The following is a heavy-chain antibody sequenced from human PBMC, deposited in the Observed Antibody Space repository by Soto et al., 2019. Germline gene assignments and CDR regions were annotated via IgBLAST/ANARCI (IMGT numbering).Heavy chain of an antibody. J-gene: IGHJ4*02. Sequence: GGSLRLSCAASGFTFSSYGMHWVRQAPGKGLEWVAVIWYDGSNKYYADSVKGRFTISRDNSKNTLYLQMNSLRAEDTAVYYCARDATYYDFWSGSYYFHYWGQGTLVTVSS. D-gene: IGHD3-3*01. CDR2: IWYDGSNK. V-gene: IGHV3-33*01. CDR3: ARDATYYDFWSGSYYFHY. CDR1: GFTFSSYG.